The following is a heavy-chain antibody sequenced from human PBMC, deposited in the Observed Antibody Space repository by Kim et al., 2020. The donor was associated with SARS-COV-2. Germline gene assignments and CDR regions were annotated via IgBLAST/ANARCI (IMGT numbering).Heavy chain of an antibody. CDR2: MHHSGST. Sequence: SETLSLTCTVSGDSISSSSYYWGWIRQPPGKGLEWIGTMHHSGSTSYSPSLKSRVTISVDTSKNQFSLKLSSVTAADTAVYHCARESGGNLLNWFDPWGQGTLVTVS. CDR3: ARESGGNLLNWFDP. CDR1: GDSISSSSYY. D-gene: IGHD2-15*01. V-gene: IGHV4-39*01. J-gene: IGHJ5*02.